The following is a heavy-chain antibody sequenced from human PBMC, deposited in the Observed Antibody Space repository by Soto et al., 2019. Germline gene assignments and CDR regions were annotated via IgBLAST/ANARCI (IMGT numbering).Heavy chain of an antibody. Sequence: EVHLVESGGGLVKPGGSLRLSCAASGFTFSNAWMSWVRQTPGKGLEWVGRIKRETDGGTTDYAAPVKGRFTISRDDSRNTLYLQMNNLKTEDTAVYYCTKAATTVTTIDYWGQGTLVTVSS. V-gene: IGHV3-15*01. CDR1: GFTFSNAW. D-gene: IGHD4-17*01. CDR3: TKAATTVTTIDY. CDR2: IKRETDGGTT. J-gene: IGHJ4*02.